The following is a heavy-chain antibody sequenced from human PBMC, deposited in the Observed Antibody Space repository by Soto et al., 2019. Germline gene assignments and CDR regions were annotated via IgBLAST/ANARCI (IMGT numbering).Heavy chain of an antibody. CDR3: ARVSEVIAAAGTPPWYFDL. CDR2: IIPIFGTA. Sequence: QVQLVQSGAEVKKPGSSVKVSCKASGGTFSSYAISWVRQAPGQGLEWMGGIIPIFGTANYAQKFQGRVTITADESTSTAYVELSSLRSEDTAVYYCARVSEVIAAAGTPPWYFDLWGRGTLVTVSS. V-gene: IGHV1-69*01. J-gene: IGHJ2*01. CDR1: GGTFSSYA. D-gene: IGHD6-13*01.